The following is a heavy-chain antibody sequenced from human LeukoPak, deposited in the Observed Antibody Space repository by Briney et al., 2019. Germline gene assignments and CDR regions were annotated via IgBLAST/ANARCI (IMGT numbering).Heavy chain of an antibody. CDR2: IYSGGTT. CDR3: ARDLTIGKFDY. V-gene: IGHV3-53*01. CDR1: GFTFSSYA. Sequence: GGSLRLSCAASGFTFSSYAMSWVRQAPGKGLEWVSVIYSGGTTYYADSVRGRFTISRDNSKNTLYLQMNSLRAEDTAVYYCARDLTIGKFDYWGQGTLVTVSS. D-gene: IGHD3-9*01. J-gene: IGHJ4*02.